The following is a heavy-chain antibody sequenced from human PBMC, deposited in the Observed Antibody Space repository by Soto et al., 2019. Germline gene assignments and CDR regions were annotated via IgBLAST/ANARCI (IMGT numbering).Heavy chain of an antibody. V-gene: IGHV3-23*01. J-gene: IGHJ4*02. CDR2: ISDSGGST. D-gene: IGHD3-10*01. Sequence: PGGSLRLSCAASGFTFSSYAMSWVRQAPGKGLEWVSGISDSGGSTYYADSVKGRFTISRDNSKNTLYLQMNSLRAEDTAVYYCAKGTSYYGSAPYYFDYWGQGTLVTVSS. CDR1: GFTFSSYA. CDR3: AKGTSYYGSAPYYFDY.